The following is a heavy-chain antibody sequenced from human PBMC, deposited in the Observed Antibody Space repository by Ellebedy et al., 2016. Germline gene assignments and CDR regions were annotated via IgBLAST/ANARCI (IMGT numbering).Heavy chain of an antibody. V-gene: IGHV3-23*01. J-gene: IGHJ4*02. CDR3: RQGHYADL. CDR1: GLNFNTFF. Sequence: GGSLRLXXTASGLNFNTFFMTWVRQAPGKGLEWVATISGGGDNTYFADSVKGRFTISRDSSKNSVYLRMNNLRVEDTAVYYCRQGHYADLWGQGTLVTVSS. CDR2: ISGGGDNT. D-gene: IGHD4-17*01.